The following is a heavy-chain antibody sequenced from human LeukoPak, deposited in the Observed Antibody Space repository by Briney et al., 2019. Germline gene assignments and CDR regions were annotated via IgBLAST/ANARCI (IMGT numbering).Heavy chain of an antibody. Sequence: GRSLRLSCAASGFTFSSYGMHWVRQAPGKGLEWVAFIRYDGGNKYYADSVKGRFTISRDDSKNTLYLQMNSLRVEDTAVYYCAKVFDYSNSAFDYWGQGTLVTVSS. CDR3: AKVFDYSNSAFDY. CDR1: GFTFSSYG. J-gene: IGHJ4*02. D-gene: IGHD4-11*01. V-gene: IGHV3-30*02. CDR2: IRYDGGNK.